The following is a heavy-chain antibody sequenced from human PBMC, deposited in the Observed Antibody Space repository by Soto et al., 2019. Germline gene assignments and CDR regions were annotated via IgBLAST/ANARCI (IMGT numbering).Heavy chain of an antibody. J-gene: IGHJ4*02. Sequence: GGSLRLSCAASGFTFSSYAMSWVRQAPGKGLEWVSAISGSGGSTYYADSVKGRFTISRDNSKNTLYLQMNSLRAEDTAVYYCAKLPRFGIQLWLSYRDYYFDYWGQGTLVTVSS. CDR1: GFTFSSYA. CDR3: AKLPRFGIQLWLSYRDYYFDY. CDR2: ISGSGGST. D-gene: IGHD5-18*01. V-gene: IGHV3-23*01.